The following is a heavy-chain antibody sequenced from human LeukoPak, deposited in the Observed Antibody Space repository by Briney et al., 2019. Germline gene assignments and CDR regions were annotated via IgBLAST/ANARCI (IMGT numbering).Heavy chain of an antibody. Sequence: ASVKVSCKASGFNFVNYGFSWVRQAPGQGLEWMGWINPNSGGTNYAQKFQGRVTMTRDTSISTAHMELSRLRSDDTAVYYCARAGYSSSWYPDFDYWGQGTLVTVSS. CDR2: INPNSGGT. CDR3: ARAGYSSSWYPDFDY. J-gene: IGHJ4*02. CDR1: GFNFVNYG. D-gene: IGHD6-13*01. V-gene: IGHV1-2*02.